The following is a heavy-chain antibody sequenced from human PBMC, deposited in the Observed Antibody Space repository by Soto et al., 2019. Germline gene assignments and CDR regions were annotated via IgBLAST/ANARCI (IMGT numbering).Heavy chain of an antibody. J-gene: IGHJ4*02. D-gene: IGHD3-3*01. CDR1: GFTFSGSA. V-gene: IGHV3-73*01. Sequence: GGSLRLSCAASGFTFSGSAMHWVRQASGKGLEWVGRIRSKANSYATAYAASVKGRFTISRDDSKNTAYLQMNSLKTEDTAVYYCTSYYDFWSGYYIPTNYWGQGTLVTVSS. CDR3: TSYYDFWSGYYIPTNY. CDR2: IRSKANSYAT.